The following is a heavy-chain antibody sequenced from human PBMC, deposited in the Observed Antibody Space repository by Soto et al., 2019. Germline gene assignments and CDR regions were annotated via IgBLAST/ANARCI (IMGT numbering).Heavy chain of an antibody. Sequence: ASVKVSCKASGYTFTSYGITWVRQAPGQGLEWMGWISAYNGNTNYAQKLQGRVTMTTDTSTGTAYMELRSLRSDDTAVYYCARDRFDCSGGSCRWRWFAPWGQGTLVPVSS. CDR3: ARDRFDCSGGSCRWRWFAP. D-gene: IGHD2-15*01. V-gene: IGHV1-18*01. J-gene: IGHJ5*02. CDR2: ISAYNGNT. CDR1: GYTFTSYG.